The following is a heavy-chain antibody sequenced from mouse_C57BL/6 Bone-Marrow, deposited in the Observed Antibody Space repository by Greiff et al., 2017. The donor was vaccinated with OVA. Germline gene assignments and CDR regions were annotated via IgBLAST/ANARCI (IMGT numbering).Heavy chain of an antibody. CDR1: GFTFSSYT. Sequence: EVQGVESGGGLVKPGGSLKLSCAASGFTFSSYTMSWVRQTPEKRLEWVATISGGGGNTYYPDSVKGRFTISRDNAKNTLYLQMSSLRSEDTALYYCARGAYYSTYAMDYWGQGTSVTVSS. CDR2: ISGGGGNT. D-gene: IGHD2-12*01. V-gene: IGHV5-9*01. J-gene: IGHJ4*01. CDR3: ARGAYYSTYAMDY.